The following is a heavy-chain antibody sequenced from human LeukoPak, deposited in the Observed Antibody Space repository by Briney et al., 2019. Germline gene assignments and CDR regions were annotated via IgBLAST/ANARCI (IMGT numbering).Heavy chain of an antibody. Sequence: GGSLRLSCAASGFTFSSYSMNWVRQAPGRGLEWVSSISSSSSYIYYADSVKGRFTISRDNAKNSLYLQMNSLRAEDTAVYYCARDPPSSHSVDRETAAYCGGDCYPTGYWGQGTLVTVSS. CDR2: ISSSSSYI. V-gene: IGHV3-21*01. D-gene: IGHD2-21*02. J-gene: IGHJ4*02. CDR1: GFTFSSYS. CDR3: ARDPPSSHSVDRETAAYCGGDCYPTGY.